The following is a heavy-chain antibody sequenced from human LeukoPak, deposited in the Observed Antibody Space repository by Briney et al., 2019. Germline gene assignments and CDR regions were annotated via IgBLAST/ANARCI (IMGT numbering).Heavy chain of an antibody. V-gene: IGHV4-59*08. D-gene: IGHD6-13*01. CDR2: IHDSGST. CDR1: GAAISSYY. J-gene: IGHJ4*02. CDR3: ARGFGSSWYYFDY. Sequence: SETLSITCTVSGAAISSYYWSWIRQPPGERLEWIGYIHDSGSTNYNPSLKSRVTISVDTSKKQFSLKLSSVTAADTAVYYCARGFGSSWYYFDYWGQGTLVTASS.